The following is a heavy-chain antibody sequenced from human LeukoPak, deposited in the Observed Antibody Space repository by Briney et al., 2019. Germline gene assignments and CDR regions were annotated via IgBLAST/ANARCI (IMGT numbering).Heavy chain of an antibody. CDR1: GFTFSSYA. J-gene: IGHJ4*02. CDR2: ISYDGSNK. D-gene: IGHD1-1*01. CDR3: AKGRGWNPSYYFDY. Sequence: PGGSLRLSCAASGFTFSSYAMHWVRQAPGKGLEWVAVISYDGSNKYYADSVKGRFTISRDNSKNTLYLQMNSLRTEDTAIYYCAKGRGWNPSYYFDYWGQGSLVTVSS. V-gene: IGHV3-30-3*01.